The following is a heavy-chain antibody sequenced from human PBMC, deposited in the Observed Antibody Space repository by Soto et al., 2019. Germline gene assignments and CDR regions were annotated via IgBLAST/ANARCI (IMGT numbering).Heavy chain of an antibody. CDR2: ISGSGDST. D-gene: IGHD3-22*01. Sequence: PGGSLRLSCAASGFTFSNYVMSWVRKAPGKGLEWVSGISGSGDSTDYADSVKGRFTVSRDNSKNMLALQMNSLGADDTAGYYCAKYHNRYDSSGHYDYWGQGTLVTVSS. CDR3: AKYHNRYDSSGHYDY. J-gene: IGHJ4*02. V-gene: IGHV3-23*01. CDR1: GFTFSNYV.